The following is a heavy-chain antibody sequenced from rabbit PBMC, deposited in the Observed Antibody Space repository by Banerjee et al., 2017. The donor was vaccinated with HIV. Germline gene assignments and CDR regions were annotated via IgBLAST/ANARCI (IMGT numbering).Heavy chain of an antibody. CDR2: IGTGSGNT. J-gene: IGHJ6*01. CDR1: GFSFSSSYY. CDR3: ARNPYDGNSYNL. D-gene: IGHD8-1*01. Sequence: QEQLVESGGGLVQPEGSLTLTCTASGFSFSSSYYMCWVRQAPGKGLEWIGCIGTGSGNTYYASWAKGRFTISKTSSTTVTLQMTSLTAADTATYFCARNPYDGNSYNLWGPGTLVTVS. V-gene: IGHV1S45*01.